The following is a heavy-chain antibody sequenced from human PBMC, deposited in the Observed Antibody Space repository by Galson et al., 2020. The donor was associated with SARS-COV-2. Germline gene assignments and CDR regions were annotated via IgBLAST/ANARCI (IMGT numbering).Heavy chain of an antibody. CDR3: GHRRMGVYGFDAFDI. Sequence: KMSGPTLVKPTQTLTLTCSFSGFSLSSTGVGVGWIRQPPGKALEWLALIYWDDDKRYSPSLKSRLTITKDTSKNQVVLRMTNMDPVDTATYYCGHRRMGVYGFDAFDIWGQGTMVTVSS. CDR1: GFSLSSTGVG. D-gene: IGHD5-12*01. J-gene: IGHJ3*02. V-gene: IGHV2-5*02. CDR2: IYWDDDK.